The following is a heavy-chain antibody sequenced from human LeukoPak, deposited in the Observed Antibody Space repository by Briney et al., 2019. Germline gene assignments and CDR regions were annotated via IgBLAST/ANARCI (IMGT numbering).Heavy chain of an antibody. J-gene: IGHJ4*02. D-gene: IGHD5-12*01. CDR1: GGSISSSSYY. CDR3: ARQLGASGYDSPFGC. Sequence: SETLSLTCTVSGGSISSSSYYWGWIRQPPGKGLEWIGSIYYSGSTLYNPSLRSRVTISVDTSKNQVSLKLSSVSAADTAVYYCARQLGASGYDSPFGCWGQGTLVTVSS. CDR2: IYYSGST. V-gene: IGHV4-39*01.